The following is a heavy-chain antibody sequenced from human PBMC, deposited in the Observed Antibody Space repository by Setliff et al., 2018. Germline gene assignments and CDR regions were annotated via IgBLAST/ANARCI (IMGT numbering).Heavy chain of an antibody. J-gene: IGHJ4*02. Sequence: PSETLSLTCAVYGESFSGHYWSWIRQPPGKGLEWIGEINHSGSTNYNPSLKSRVTISVDTSKNQFSLKLSSVAAADTAVYYCARGFDVCGGGACYTDGPYYFDHWGLGTLVTVSS. CDR1: GESFSGHY. CDR3: ARGFDVCGGGACYTDGPYYFDH. CDR2: INHSGST. V-gene: IGHV4-34*01. D-gene: IGHD2-21*02.